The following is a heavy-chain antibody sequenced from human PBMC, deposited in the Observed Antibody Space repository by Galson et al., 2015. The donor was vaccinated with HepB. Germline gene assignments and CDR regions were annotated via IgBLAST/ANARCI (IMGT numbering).Heavy chain of an antibody. CDR1: GDSVSNNIVA. V-gene: IGHV6-1*01. CDR2: TYYRSTWYY. J-gene: IGHJ6*02. Sequence: CAISGDSVSNNIVAWSWIRKSPSRGLEWLGKTYYRSTWYYDYAVSGKSRIIINADTSKNQSSLQLNSVTPGVTAVYYCGRVPGTIYYYGMDVWGQGTTVTGAS. CDR3: GRVPGTIYYYGMDV. D-gene: IGHD6-13*01.